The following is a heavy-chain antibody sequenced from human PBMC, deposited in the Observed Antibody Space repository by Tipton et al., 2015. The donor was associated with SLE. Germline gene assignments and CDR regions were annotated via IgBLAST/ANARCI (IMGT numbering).Heavy chain of an antibody. CDR1: GFTFGDYA. V-gene: IGHV3-49*04. CDR2: IRSKAYGGTT. CDR3: THEGVINEGGAFDI. J-gene: IGHJ3*02. Sequence: SLRLSCTASGFTFGDYAMSWVRQAPGKGLEWVGFIRSKAYGGTTEYAASVKGRFTISRDDSKSIAYLQMNSLKTEDTAVYYCTHEGVINEGGAFDIWGQGTMVTVSS. D-gene: IGHD3-22*01.